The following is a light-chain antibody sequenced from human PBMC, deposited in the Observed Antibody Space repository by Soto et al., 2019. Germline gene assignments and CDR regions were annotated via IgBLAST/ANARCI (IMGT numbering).Light chain of an antibody. CDR1: QSISSY. V-gene: IGKV1-39*01. CDR3: QQSYSTPPIT. J-gene: IGKJ5*01. CDR2: AAS. Sequence: DIQMTQSPSSLSASVGDSVTITCRASQSISSYLNWYQQKPGKAXKLLIYAASSLQSGVPSRFSGSGSGTDFTLTISSLQPEDFANYYCQQSYSTPPITFGQGTRLEIK.